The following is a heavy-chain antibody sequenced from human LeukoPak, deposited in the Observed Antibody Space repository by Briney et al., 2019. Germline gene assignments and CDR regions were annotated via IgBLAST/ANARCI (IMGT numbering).Heavy chain of an antibody. CDR3: ATESKVGAYFDY. D-gene: IGHD1-26*01. Sequence: ASVKVSCKVSGYTLTELSMHWVRQAPGKGLEWMGGFDPEDGETIYAQKFQGRVTMTGDTSTDTAYMELSSLRSEDTAVYYCATESKVGAYFDYWGQGTLVTVSS. CDR1: GYTLTELS. CDR2: FDPEDGET. J-gene: IGHJ4*02. V-gene: IGHV1-24*01.